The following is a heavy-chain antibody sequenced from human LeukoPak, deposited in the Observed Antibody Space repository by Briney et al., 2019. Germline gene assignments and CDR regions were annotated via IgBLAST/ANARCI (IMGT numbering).Heavy chain of an antibody. Sequence: SQTLSLTFAISGDSVSSDRAAWNWLRQSPSRGLEWLGRTYYRSKWHSDSALSVKSRITISPDTSKNQFSLQLSSVTPEDTAVYFCARGLYCSGGTCYNWFDPWGQGTLVTVSS. CDR3: ARGLYCSGGTCYNWFDP. V-gene: IGHV6-1*01. CDR1: GDSVSSDRAA. J-gene: IGHJ5*02. D-gene: IGHD2-15*01. CDR2: TYYRSKWHS.